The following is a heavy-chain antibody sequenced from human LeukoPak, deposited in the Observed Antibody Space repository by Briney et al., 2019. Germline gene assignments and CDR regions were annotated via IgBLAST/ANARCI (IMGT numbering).Heavy chain of an antibody. J-gene: IGHJ4*02. D-gene: IGHD3-22*01. CDR2: IYYSGST. V-gene: IGHV4-30-4*01. Sequence: PSETLSLTCTVSGGSISSGDYYWSWIRQPPGKGLEWIGYIYYSGSTYYNPSLKSRVTISVDTSKNQFSLKLSSVTAADTAVYYCARKTYYYDSSGYYPYFHSWGQGTLVTVSS. CDR1: GGSISSGDYY. CDR3: ARKTYYYDSSGYYPYFHS.